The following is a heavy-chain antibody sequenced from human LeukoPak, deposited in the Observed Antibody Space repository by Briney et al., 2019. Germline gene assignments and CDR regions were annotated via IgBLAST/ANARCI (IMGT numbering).Heavy chain of an antibody. CDR3: ARGSFSGLKDY. V-gene: IGHV3-11*01. CDR1: GFTFSDYY. Sequence: PGGSLRLSCAASGFTFSDYYMTWIRQAPGEGLEWVSYISTSGSTIYYADSVRGRFTISRDNAKNSLYLQMNSLRAEDTAVYYCARGSFSGLKDYWGQGTLVTVSS. J-gene: IGHJ4*02. CDR2: ISTSGSTI. D-gene: IGHD3-3*01.